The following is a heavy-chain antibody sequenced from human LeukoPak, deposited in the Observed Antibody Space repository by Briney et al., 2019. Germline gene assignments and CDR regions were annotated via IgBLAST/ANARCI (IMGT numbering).Heavy chain of an antibody. CDR2: ISSSSSTI. D-gene: IGHD6-19*01. V-gene: IGHV3-48*04. Sequence: GGSLRLSCAASGFTFSSYSMNWVRQAPGKGLEWVSYISSSSSTIYYADSVKGRFTISRDNAKNSLYLQMNSLRAEDTAVYYCARDALYSSGWTDYWGQGTLVTVSS. CDR1: GFTFSSYS. CDR3: ARDALYSSGWTDY. J-gene: IGHJ4*02.